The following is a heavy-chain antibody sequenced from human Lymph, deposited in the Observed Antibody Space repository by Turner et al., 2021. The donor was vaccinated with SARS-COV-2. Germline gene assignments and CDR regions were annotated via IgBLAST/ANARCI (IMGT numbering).Heavy chain of an antibody. J-gene: IGHJ6*02. Sequence: QVQLVQSGAEVKKPGSSVKVSCKASAGTFSSSALSWVRQGPGQGREWMGGGLQLLAIARYERKYKGRVTIAADKSTSTTDMAQSRLESENTAVYVGARIAEPGTGGGVHYYYYAMDVWGQGTTVTVSS. CDR1: AGTFSSSA. CDR3: ARIAEPGTGGGVHYYYYAMDV. CDR2: GLQLLAIA. V-gene: IGHV1-69*10. D-gene: IGHD6-13*01.